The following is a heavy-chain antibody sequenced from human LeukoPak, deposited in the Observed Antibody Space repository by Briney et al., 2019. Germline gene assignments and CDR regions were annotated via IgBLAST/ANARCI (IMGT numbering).Heavy chain of an antibody. CDR1: GFTLSSYG. J-gene: IGHJ4*02. D-gene: IGHD1-26*01. V-gene: IGHV3-23*01. Sequence: PGGSLRLSCAASGFTLSSYGMSWVRQAPGKGLEWVSAISGSGGSTYYADSVKGRFTISRDNSKNTLYLQMNSLRAEDTAVYYCAKVIVGATSFDYWGQGTLVTVSS. CDR3: AKVIVGATSFDY. CDR2: ISGSGGST.